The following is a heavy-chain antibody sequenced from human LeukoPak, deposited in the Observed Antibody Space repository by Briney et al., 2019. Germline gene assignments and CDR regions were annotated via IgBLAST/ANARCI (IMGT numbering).Heavy chain of an antibody. V-gene: IGHV3-21*01. CDR2: INSSSSYI. CDR1: GFPFSSYS. Sequence: GGPLRLSCAASGFPFSSYSMNGFRQPPGRGLGWVSSINSSSSYIYYADSVKGRFTISRDNAKNSLYLQMNSLRAEDTAVYYCARGPIVVVPAAMVWFDPWGQGTLVTVSS. D-gene: IGHD2-2*01. J-gene: IGHJ5*02. CDR3: ARGPIVVVPAAMVWFDP.